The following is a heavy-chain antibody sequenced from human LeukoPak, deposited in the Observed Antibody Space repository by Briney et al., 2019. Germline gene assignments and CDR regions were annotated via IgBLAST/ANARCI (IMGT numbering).Heavy chain of an antibody. CDR2: IPHHGASK. D-gene: IGHD3-3*01. V-gene: IGHV3-30-3*01. Sequence: GGSLRLSCAASGFTLSSYAMHWVRQAPGKGLEWVAIIPHHGASKNYADSVRARFTVSRDNSKNTLYLQMNSLTAEDTAVFYCARDQYDTWSRRGNFDSWGQGTLVIVSS. J-gene: IGHJ4*02. CDR1: GFTLSSYA. CDR3: ARDQYDTWSRRGNFDS.